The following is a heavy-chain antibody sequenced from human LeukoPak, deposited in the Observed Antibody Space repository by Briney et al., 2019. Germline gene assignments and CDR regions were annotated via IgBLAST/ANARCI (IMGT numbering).Heavy chain of an antibody. CDR2: ISSSSSTI. Sequence: GGSLRLSYAASAFTFSSYSMNWVRQAPGKGLEWVSYISSSSSTIYYADSVKGRFTISKDNAKNSLYLQMNSLRAEDTAVYYCARLAAAGMYNWFDPWGQGTLVTVSS. V-gene: IGHV3-48*01. CDR1: AFTFSSYS. CDR3: ARLAAAGMYNWFDP. J-gene: IGHJ5*02. D-gene: IGHD6-13*01.